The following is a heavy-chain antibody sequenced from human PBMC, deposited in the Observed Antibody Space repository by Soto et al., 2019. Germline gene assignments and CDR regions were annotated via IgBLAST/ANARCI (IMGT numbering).Heavy chain of an antibody. V-gene: IGHV3-30*18. CDR3: AKNYDILTGYPNFDY. D-gene: IGHD3-9*01. Sequence: GGSLRLSCAASGFTFSSYGMHWVRQAPGKGLEWVAVISYDGSNKYYADSVKGRFTISRDNSKNTLYLQMNSLRAEDTAVYYCAKNYDILTGYPNFDYWGQGTLVTVSS. CDR1: GFTFSSYG. CDR2: ISYDGSNK. J-gene: IGHJ4*02.